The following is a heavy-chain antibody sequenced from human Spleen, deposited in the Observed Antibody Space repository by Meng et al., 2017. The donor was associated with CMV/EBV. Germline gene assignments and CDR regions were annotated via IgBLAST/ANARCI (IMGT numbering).Heavy chain of an antibody. Sequence: GESLKISCAGSGFTFINYGMHWVRQAPGKGLEWVAVIWYDGSNKYYVDSVKGRFTISRDNSKNTLYLQMNSLRAEDTAVYYCAREGGRMNIVGAPYLDYWGQGTLVTVSS. V-gene: IGHV3-33*01. J-gene: IGHJ4*02. CDR2: IWYDGSNK. D-gene: IGHD1-26*01. CDR1: GFTFINYG. CDR3: AREGGRMNIVGAPYLDY.